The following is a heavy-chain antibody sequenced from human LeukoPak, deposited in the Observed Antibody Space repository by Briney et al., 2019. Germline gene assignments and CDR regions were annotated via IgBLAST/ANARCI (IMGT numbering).Heavy chain of an antibody. Sequence: GGSLRLSCAASGFTFSSYWMTWVRQAPGKGLEWVANIKQDGSEKYYVDSAKGRFTISRDNVKNSLYLQMNSLRAEDTAVYYCARGYYGSGSYYTAYWGQGTLVTVSS. D-gene: IGHD3-10*01. CDR3: ARGYYGSGSYYTAY. V-gene: IGHV3-7*04. J-gene: IGHJ4*02. CDR2: IKQDGSEK. CDR1: GFTFSSYW.